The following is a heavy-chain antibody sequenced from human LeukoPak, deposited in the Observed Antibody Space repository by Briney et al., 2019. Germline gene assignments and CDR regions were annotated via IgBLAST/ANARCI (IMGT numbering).Heavy chain of an antibody. Sequence: PGGSLRLSCAASGFTFDDYGMSWVRQAPGKGLEWASGINWNGGRKDYANSVKGRFTISRDNAKNSLYLQMNSLRGEDTALYYCARLHYGTFPPDYWGQGTLVTVSS. CDR2: INWNGGRK. CDR3: ARLHYGTFPPDY. J-gene: IGHJ4*02. V-gene: IGHV3-20*04. CDR1: GFTFDDYG. D-gene: IGHD3-16*01.